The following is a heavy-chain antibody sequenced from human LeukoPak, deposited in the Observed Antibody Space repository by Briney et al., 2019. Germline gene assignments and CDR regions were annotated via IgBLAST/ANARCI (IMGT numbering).Heavy chain of an antibody. D-gene: IGHD3-3*01. CDR1: GGSLSSYY. CDR2: IYSSGST. Sequence: SETLSLTCTVSGGSLSSYYWNWIRQSPGKGLEWIGYIYSSGSTNYNPSLKSRVTISGDTSKNQLSLKLSSVTAADTAVYYCARGRGNYDFWSGYYTHSYFDYWGQGTLVTVSS. CDR3: ARGRGNYDFWSGYYTHSYFDY. V-gene: IGHV4-59*12. J-gene: IGHJ4*02.